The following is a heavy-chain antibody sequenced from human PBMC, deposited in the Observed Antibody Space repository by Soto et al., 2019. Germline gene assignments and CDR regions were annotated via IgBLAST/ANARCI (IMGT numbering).Heavy chain of an antibody. CDR1: GGSISSGGYY. D-gene: IGHD3-9*01. CDR2: IYYSGST. V-gene: IGHV4-31*03. Sequence: SETLSLTCTVSGGSISSGGYYWSWIRQHPGKGLEWIGYIYYSGSTYYNPSLKSRVTISVDTSKNQFSLKLSSVTAADTAVYYCAHALSYDILTGYHTLINWGQGTLVTVSS. CDR3: AHALSYDILTGYHTLIN. J-gene: IGHJ4*02.